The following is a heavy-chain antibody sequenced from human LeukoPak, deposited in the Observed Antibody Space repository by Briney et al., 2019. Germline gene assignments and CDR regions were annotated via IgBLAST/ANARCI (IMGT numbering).Heavy chain of an antibody. CDR1: GLTFSSYG. CDR2: ISGSETT. V-gene: IGHV3-23*01. CDR3: GKSSGGDYLQYFDS. D-gene: IGHD2-21*02. Sequence: PGGSLRLSCAASGLTFSSYGLSWVRQAPGKGLEWVSGISGSETTYYADSVKGRFTISRDNSKNTLFLQMNSLRAEDTALYYRGKSSGGDYLQYFDSWGQGTLVTVSS. J-gene: IGHJ4*02.